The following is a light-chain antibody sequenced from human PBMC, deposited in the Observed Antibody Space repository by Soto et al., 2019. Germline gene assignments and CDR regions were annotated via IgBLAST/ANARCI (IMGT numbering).Light chain of an antibody. CDR3: QTWGTGIV. J-gene: IGLJ2*01. V-gene: IGLV4-69*01. CDR2: LNSDGSH. CDR1: SGHSSFA. Sequence: QTVVTQSPSASASLGASVKLTCTLSSGHSSFAIAWHQQQPAKGPRYLMKLNSDGSHNKGDGIPDRFSGSSSGSERYLTISSLQSEDEADYYCQTWGTGIVFGGGTKLTVL.